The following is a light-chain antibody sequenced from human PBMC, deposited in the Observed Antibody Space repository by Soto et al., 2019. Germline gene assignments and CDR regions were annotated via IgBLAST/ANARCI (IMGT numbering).Light chain of an antibody. V-gene: IGLV1-40*01. Sequence: QSVLTQPPSVSGAPGQRVTISCTGSSSNIGAGYDVHWYQQLPGTAPKRLIYHNSNRPSGVPDRFSGSKSGTSASLAITGLQAEDEADYYCQSYDSSLSGSRVIGTGTKLTVL. CDR2: HNS. J-gene: IGLJ1*01. CDR1: SSNIGAGYD. CDR3: QSYDSSLSGSRV.